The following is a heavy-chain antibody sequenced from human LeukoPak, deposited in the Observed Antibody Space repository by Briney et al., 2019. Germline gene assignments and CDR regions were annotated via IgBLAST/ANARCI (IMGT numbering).Heavy chain of an antibody. D-gene: IGHD1-14*01. V-gene: IGHV3-7*01. CDR1: GFTFSSYS. CDR3: ARSLWPEDS. J-gene: IGHJ4*02. Sequence: GGSLRLSCAASGFTFSSYSMSWVRQAPGKGLEWVASINQDGSTKIYVNSVKGRFTISRDNAKESVYLQMDSLTADDTAVYYCARSLWPEDSWGQGTQVTVSS. CDR2: INQDGSTK.